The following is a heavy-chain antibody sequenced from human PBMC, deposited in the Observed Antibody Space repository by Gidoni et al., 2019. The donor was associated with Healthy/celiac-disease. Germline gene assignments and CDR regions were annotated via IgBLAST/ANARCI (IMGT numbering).Heavy chain of an antibody. D-gene: IGHD3-3*01. Sequence: EVQLLESGGGLVQPGGSLRLSCAASGFTFSSYAMSWVRQAPGKGLEWVSAISGSGGSTYYAASVKGRFTISRDNSKNTLYLQMNSLRAEDTAVYYCAKAFSRGITIFGVVNGPIDYWGQGTLVTVSS. CDR2: ISGSGGST. CDR1: GFTFSSYA. J-gene: IGHJ4*02. V-gene: IGHV3-23*01. CDR3: AKAFSRGITIFGVVNGPIDY.